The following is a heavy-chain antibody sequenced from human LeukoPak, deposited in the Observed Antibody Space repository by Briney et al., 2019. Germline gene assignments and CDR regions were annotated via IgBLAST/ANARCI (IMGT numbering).Heavy chain of an antibody. CDR3: ARDPRPIYYYDSSGYFGNFDY. V-gene: IGHV3-30-3*01. D-gene: IGHD3-22*01. Sequence: GGSLRLSCAASGFTFSSYAMHWVRQAPGKGLEWVAVISYDGSNKYYADSVKGRFTISRDNSKNTLYLQMNSLRAGDTAVYYCARDPRPIYYYDSSGYFGNFDYWGQGTLVTVSS. J-gene: IGHJ4*02. CDR2: ISYDGSNK. CDR1: GFTFSSYA.